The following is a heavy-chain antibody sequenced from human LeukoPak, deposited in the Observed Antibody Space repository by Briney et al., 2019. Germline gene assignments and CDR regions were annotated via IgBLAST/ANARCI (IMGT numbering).Heavy chain of an antibody. V-gene: IGHV3-33*01. CDR1: GFTFNKYG. Sequence: PGGSLRLSCAASGFTFNKYGMHWVRQAPGKGLEWVAVIWYDGSNKYYADSVKGRFTISRDNSKNTLYLQMNSLRAEDTAVYYCARGGAVAGNDYWGQGTLVTVSS. D-gene: IGHD6-19*01. CDR2: IWYDGSNK. J-gene: IGHJ4*02. CDR3: ARGGAVAGNDY.